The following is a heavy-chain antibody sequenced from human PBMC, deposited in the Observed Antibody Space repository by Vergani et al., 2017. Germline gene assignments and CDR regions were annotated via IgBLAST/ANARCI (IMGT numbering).Heavy chain of an antibody. V-gene: IGHV3-15*01. J-gene: IGHJ4*02. Sequence: EVQLLESGGGLVQPGGSLRLSCAASGFTFSSYAMSWVRQAPGKGLEWVGRIKSKTDGGTTDYAAPVKGRFTISRDDSKNTLYLQMNSLKTEDTAVYYCTTDPVLHNGSGDYWGQGTLVTVSS. CDR1: GFTFSSYA. CDR2: IKSKTDGGTT. D-gene: IGHD3-10*01. CDR3: TTDPVLHNGSGDY.